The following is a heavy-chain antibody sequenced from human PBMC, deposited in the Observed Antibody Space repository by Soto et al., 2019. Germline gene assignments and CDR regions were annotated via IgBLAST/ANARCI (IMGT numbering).Heavy chain of an antibody. V-gene: IGHV1-18*01. CDR3: ARPNGIAAAGPPFDY. CDR1: GYTFTSYG. D-gene: IGHD6-13*01. CDR2: ISTYNGDT. J-gene: IGHJ4*02. Sequence: ASVKVSCKAAGYTFTSYGFSWVRQAPGQGLEWMGWISTYNGDTHYAQNLQGRVTMTTDTSTSTAYMELRSLRSDDTAVYYCARPNGIAAAGPPFDYWGQRTMVTVSS.